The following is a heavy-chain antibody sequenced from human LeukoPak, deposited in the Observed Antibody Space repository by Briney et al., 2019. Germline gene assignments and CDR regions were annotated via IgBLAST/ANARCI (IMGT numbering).Heavy chain of an antibody. CDR2: IYYSGST. Sequence: SETLSLTCTVSGGSISSYYWSWIRQPPGKGLEWIGYIYYSGSTNYSPSLKSRVTISLDTSKNQFSLKLSSVTAADTAVYYCARLLYQLLSGGFDPWGQGTLVTVSS. J-gene: IGHJ5*02. CDR1: GGSISSYY. CDR3: ARLLYQLLSGGFDP. D-gene: IGHD2-2*01. V-gene: IGHV4-59*12.